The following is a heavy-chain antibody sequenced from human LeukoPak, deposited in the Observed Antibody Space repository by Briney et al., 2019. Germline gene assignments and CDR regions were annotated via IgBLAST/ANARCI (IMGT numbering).Heavy chain of an antibody. CDR3: AKVPLESWHAFDI. Sequence: GGSLRLSWAAAGFTFSHYGLHWVRQAPGKGLEWVAVIWYDGINKYHADSVKGRFTISRDNSKNTLYLQMNSLRAEDTAVYYCAKVPLESWHAFDIWGQGTMVTVSS. J-gene: IGHJ3*02. CDR2: IWYDGINK. V-gene: IGHV3-33*06. CDR1: GFTFSHYG.